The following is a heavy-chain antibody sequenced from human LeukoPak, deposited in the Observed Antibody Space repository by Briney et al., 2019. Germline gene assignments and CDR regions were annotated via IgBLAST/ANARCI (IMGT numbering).Heavy chain of an antibody. CDR1: GYTFTDYF. D-gene: IGHD3-10*01. V-gene: IGHV1-2*02. J-gene: IGHJ4*02. CDR3: ARDRGESNFDY. CDR2: INPNSGGT. Sequence: ASVKVSCKASGYTFTDYFMHWVRQAPGQGLEWMAWINPNSGGTNYAQRFQGRVTMTRDTSISTAYMELNRLRSDDTAVYYCARDRGESNFDYWGQGTLVTVSS.